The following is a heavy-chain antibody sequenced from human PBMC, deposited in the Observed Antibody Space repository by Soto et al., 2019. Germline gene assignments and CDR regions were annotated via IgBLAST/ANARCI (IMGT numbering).Heavy chain of an antibody. CDR3: ARDRGAYNWNYFDY. J-gene: IGHJ4*02. CDR2: INAGNGNT. D-gene: IGHD1-20*01. Sequence: ASVKVSCKASGYTFTSYSMHWVRQAPGQRLECMGWINAGNGNTKYSQKFQGRVTITRDTSSSTAYMELSSLRSEDTAVYYCARDRGAYNWNYFDYWGQGTLVTVSS. CDR1: GYTFTSYS. V-gene: IGHV1-3*01.